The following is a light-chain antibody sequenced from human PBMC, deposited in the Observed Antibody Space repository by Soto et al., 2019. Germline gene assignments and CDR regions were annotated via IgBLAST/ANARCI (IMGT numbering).Light chain of an antibody. CDR2: GAS. J-gene: IGKJ1*01. CDR3: QQYNNWPRT. CDR1: QSVSSN. V-gene: IGKV3-15*01. Sequence: EIVMSQPPATLSVSPGERATLSCRASQSVSSNLAWYQQKPGQAPRLLIYGASTRATGIPARFSGSGSGTEFTLTISSLQSEDFAVYYCQQYNNWPRTFGQGTNVEIK.